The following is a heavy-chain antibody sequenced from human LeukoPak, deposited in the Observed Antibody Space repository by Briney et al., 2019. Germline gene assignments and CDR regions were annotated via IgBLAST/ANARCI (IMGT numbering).Heavy chain of an antibody. CDR1: GFTFSNFQ. CDR3: ARAGGIAVADL. CDR2: ISGSSSYI. D-gene: IGHD6-19*01. Sequence: PGGSLRLSCAASGFTFSNFQMHWVRQAPGKGLEWVSSISGSSSYIYYADSVKGRFTISRDNAKNSLYLQLNSLRAEDTALYYCARAGGIAVADLWGQGTLVTVSS. V-gene: IGHV3-21*01. J-gene: IGHJ4*02.